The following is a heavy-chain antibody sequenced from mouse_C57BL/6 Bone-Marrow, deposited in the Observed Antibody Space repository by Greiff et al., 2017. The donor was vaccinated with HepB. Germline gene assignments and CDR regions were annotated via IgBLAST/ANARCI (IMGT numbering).Heavy chain of an antibody. V-gene: IGHV1-66*01. D-gene: IGHD1-1*01. Sequence: QVQLKQSGPELVKPGASVKISCKASGYSFTSYYIHWVKQRPGQGLEWIGWIYPGSGNTKYNEKFKGKATLTADTSSSNAYMQLSSLTSEDSAVYYCARSPHSGSSAYFDYWGQGTTLTVSS. CDR3: ARSPHSGSSAYFDY. CDR1: GYSFTSYY. CDR2: IYPGSGNT. J-gene: IGHJ2*01.